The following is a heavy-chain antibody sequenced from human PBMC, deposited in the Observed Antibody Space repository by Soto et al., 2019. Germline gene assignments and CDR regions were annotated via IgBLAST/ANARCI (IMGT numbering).Heavy chain of an antibody. Sequence: SETLSLTCTVSGGSISSSIYYWGWIRHPPGKGLEWIGSIYYSGSTYYNPSLKSRVTISVDTSKNQFSLKLSSVTAADTAVYYCARVVVVAATVYYFDYWGQGTLVTVSS. CDR2: IYYSGST. J-gene: IGHJ4*02. CDR1: GGSISSSIYY. D-gene: IGHD2-15*01. CDR3: ARVVVVAATVYYFDY. V-gene: IGHV4-39*01.